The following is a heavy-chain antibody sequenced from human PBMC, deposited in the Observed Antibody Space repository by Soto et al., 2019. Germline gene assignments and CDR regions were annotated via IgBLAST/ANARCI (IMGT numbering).Heavy chain of an antibody. CDR1: GYSFTSYC. V-gene: IGHV5-51*01. CDR2: IYPHDSHT. J-gene: IGHJ4*02. CDR3: ARQSIGVAGLFDD. Sequence: GEPLKISCTASGYSFTSYCNAWVRQMPGKGLEWMWTIYPHDSHTIYSPSFEGRVTISADKSITTSHLQWSSLKASDTAMFYCARQSIGVAGLFDDWGQGTLVSVSS. D-gene: IGHD6-19*01.